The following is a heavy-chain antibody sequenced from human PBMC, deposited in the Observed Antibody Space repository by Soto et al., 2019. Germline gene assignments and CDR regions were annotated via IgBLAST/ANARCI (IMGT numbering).Heavy chain of an antibody. CDR3: ETSGSSSEVDY. CDR2: IIPIFGTA. CDR1: GGTFSSYA. V-gene: IGHV1-69*13. D-gene: IGHD6-13*01. Sequence: ASVKVSCKASGGTFSSYAISWVRQAPGQGLEWMGGIIPIFGTANYAQKFQGRVTITADESTSTAYMELSSLRSEDTAVYYCETSGSSSEVDYWGQGTLVTVSS. J-gene: IGHJ4*02.